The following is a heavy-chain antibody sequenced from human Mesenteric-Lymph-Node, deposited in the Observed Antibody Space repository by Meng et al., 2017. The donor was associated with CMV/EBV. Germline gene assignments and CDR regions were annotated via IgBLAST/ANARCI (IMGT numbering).Heavy chain of an antibody. D-gene: IGHD3-10*01. V-gene: IGHV4-34*01. CDR1: GGSFSGYY. CDR2: INHRGST. Sequence: YGGSFSGYYWSWIRQPPGKGLEWIGEINHRGSTNYNPSLKSRVTISVDTSKNQFSLKLTSVTAADTAVYYCARVRSTMVRGVAFDYWGQGTLVTVSS. CDR3: ARVRSTMVRGVAFDY. J-gene: IGHJ4*02.